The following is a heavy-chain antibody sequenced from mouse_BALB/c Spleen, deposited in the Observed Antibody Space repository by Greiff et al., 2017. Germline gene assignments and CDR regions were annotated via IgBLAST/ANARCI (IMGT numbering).Heavy chain of an antibody. Sequence: VQLKESGPSLVKPSQTLSLTCSVTGDSITSGYWNWIRKFPGNKLEYMGYISYSGSTYYNPSLKSRISITRDTSKNQYYLQLNSVTTEDTATYYCAVNYGSSHSYWYFDVWGAGTTVTVSS. J-gene: IGHJ1*01. CDR1: GDSITSGY. CDR2: ISYSGST. V-gene: IGHV3-8*02. CDR3: AVNYGSSHSYWYFDV. D-gene: IGHD1-1*01.